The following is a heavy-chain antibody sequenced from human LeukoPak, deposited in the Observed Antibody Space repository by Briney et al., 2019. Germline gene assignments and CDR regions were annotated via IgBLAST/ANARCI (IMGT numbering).Heavy chain of an antibody. V-gene: IGHV4-4*07. CDR1: GGSISRYY. CDR2: IYTSGST. CDR3: ARSLTIGGSSSYFRYYYMDV. D-gene: IGHD6-6*01. Sequence: SETLSLTCTVSGGSISRYYWSWIRQPAGKGLRWSGSIYTSGSTNYNPSLKSRVTMSVDTSKNQFSLKLSSVTAADTAVYYCARSLTIGGSSSYFRYYYMDVWGKGTTVTVSS. J-gene: IGHJ6*03.